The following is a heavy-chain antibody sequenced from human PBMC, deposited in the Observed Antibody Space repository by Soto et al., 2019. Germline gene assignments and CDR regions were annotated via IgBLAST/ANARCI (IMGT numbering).Heavy chain of an antibody. CDR2: IWYDGSNK. V-gene: IGHV3-33*01. Sequence: QVQLVESGGGVVQPGRSLRLSCAASGFTFSSYGMHWVRQAPGKGLEWGAVIWYDGSNKYYADSVKGRFTISRDNSKNALDLQMNSLRAEDTAVYYCSRDDCSGLDYWGQGTLVTVSS. CDR1: GFTFSSYG. CDR3: SRDDCSGLDY. J-gene: IGHJ4*02. D-gene: IGHD3-10*02.